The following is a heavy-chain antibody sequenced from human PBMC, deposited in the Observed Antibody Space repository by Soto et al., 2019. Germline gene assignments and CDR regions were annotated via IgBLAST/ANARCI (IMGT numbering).Heavy chain of an antibody. V-gene: IGHV2-5*02. CDR3: AGLEYSTPVGVDY. Sequence: QITLKESGPTLVKPTQTLTLTCTFSGFSLSTSGVGVGWIRQPPGTALEWLAFIYWDDDKRYSPSLKSRRTNTKDTSNNQVFLTMTNMDPVDTATYYGAGLEYSTPVGVDYWGQGTLVTVSS. CDR2: IYWDDDK. D-gene: IGHD6-6*01. CDR1: GFSLSTSGVG. J-gene: IGHJ4*02.